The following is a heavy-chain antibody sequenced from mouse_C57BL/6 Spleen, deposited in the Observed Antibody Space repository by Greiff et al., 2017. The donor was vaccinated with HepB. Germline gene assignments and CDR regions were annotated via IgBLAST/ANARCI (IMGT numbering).Heavy chain of an antibody. Sequence: VQLQQSGPGLVQPSQSLSITCTVSGFSLTSYGVHWVRQSPGKGLEWLGVIWSGGSTDYNAACISRLSISKDNSQSQGFFKMNSLQADDTAIYYCARWGDYDGYAMDYWGQGTSVTVSS. CDR3: ARWGDYDGYAMDY. V-gene: IGHV2-2*01. J-gene: IGHJ4*01. CDR1: GFSLTSYG. CDR2: IWSGGST. D-gene: IGHD2-4*01.